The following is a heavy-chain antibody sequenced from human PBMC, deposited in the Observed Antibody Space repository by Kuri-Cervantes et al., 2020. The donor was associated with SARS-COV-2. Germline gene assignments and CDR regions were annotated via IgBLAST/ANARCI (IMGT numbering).Heavy chain of an antibody. J-gene: IGHJ5*02. CDR1: GYTFTSYD. Sequence: ASVKVSCKASGYTFTSYDINWVRQATGQGLEWMGWMNPNSGNTGYAQKFQGRVTMTRNTSISTAYMELSGLRSEDTAVYYCARDHQERCSSTSCYTLNWFDPWGQGTLVTVSS. D-gene: IGHD2-2*02. V-gene: IGHV1-8*01. CDR3: ARDHQERCSSTSCYTLNWFDP. CDR2: MNPNSGNT.